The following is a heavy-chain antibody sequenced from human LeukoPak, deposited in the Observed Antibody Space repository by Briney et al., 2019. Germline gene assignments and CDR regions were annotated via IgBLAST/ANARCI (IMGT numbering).Heavy chain of an antibody. D-gene: IGHD4-17*01. CDR3: ARPGGLATVTGEGMDV. CDR2: MNPNSGNT. V-gene: IGHV1-8*01. Sequence: GASVKVSCKASGYTFTSHDINWVRQATGPGLEWMGWMNPNSGNTGYAQKFQGRVTMTRNTSISTAYMELSSLRSEDTAVYYCARPGGLATVTGEGMDVWGQGTTVTVSS. CDR1: GYTFTSHD. J-gene: IGHJ6*02.